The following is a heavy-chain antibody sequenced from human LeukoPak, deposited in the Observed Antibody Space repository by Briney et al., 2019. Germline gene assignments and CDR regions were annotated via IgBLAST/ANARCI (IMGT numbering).Heavy chain of an antibody. V-gene: IGHV4-59*01. D-gene: IGHD3-3*01. J-gene: IGHJ4*02. CDR3: ARGSGFWSGYYRFDY. Sequence: SETLSLTCTASGGSISSYYWSWIRQPPGKGLEWIGYIYYSGSTNYNPSLKSRVTISVDTSKNQFSLKLSSVTAADTAVYYCARGSGFWSGYYRFDYWGQGTLVTVSS. CDR2: IYYSGST. CDR1: GGSISSYY.